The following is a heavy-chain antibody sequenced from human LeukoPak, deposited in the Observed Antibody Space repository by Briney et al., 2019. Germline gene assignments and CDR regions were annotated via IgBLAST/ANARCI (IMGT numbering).Heavy chain of an antibody. Sequence: GGSLRLSCAASGFTFSSYAMSWVRQAPGKGLEWVSAIRGSVGSKYYADYVKGRFTISRDNSKNTLYLQMNSLRAEDTAVYYCAKSPYSYYDILTGYRDWYFDLWGRGTLVTVSS. CDR2: IRGSVGSK. J-gene: IGHJ2*01. CDR3: AKSPYSYYDILTGYRDWYFDL. D-gene: IGHD3-9*01. CDR1: GFTFSSYA. V-gene: IGHV3-23*01.